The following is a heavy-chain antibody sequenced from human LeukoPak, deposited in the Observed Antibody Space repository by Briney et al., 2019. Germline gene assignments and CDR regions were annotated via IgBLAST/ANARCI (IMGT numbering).Heavy chain of an antibody. Sequence: GGSLRLSCAASGFSFSTYGMFWVRQAPGKGLEWVSYISSSSSTIYYADSVKGRFTISRDNAKNSLYLQMNSLRAEDTALYYCARVLSAVVAATRGYYYYMDVWGKGTTVTVSS. J-gene: IGHJ6*03. V-gene: IGHV3-48*04. CDR3: ARVLSAVVAATRGYYYYMDV. CDR1: GFSFSTYG. CDR2: ISSSSSTI. D-gene: IGHD2-15*01.